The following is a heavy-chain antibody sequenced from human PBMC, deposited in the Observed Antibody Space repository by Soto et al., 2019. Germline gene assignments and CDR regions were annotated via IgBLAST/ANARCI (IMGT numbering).Heavy chain of an antibody. D-gene: IGHD3-10*01. CDR2: IYYSGTS. Sequence: PSETLSLTCTVSGGSISDDTYYWGWIRQPPGKGLEWIGSIYYSGTSSYNPSLESRVTMSVDTSKNQFSLELSSVTAADTALYYCVSYGSGTYYSGYSFDFWSQGSLVTVSS. CDR1: GGSISDDTYY. J-gene: IGHJ4*02. CDR3: VSYGSGTYYSGYSFDF. V-gene: IGHV4-39*01.